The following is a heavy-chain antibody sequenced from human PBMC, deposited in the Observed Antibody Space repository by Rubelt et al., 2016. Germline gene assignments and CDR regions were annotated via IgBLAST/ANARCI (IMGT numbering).Heavy chain of an antibody. D-gene: IGHD5-24*01. CDR3: ARPHDGYNFGYFDY. J-gene: IGHJ4*02. V-gene: IGHV5-51*01. Sequence: EVQLVQSGAEVKKPGESLKISCKGSGYSFTTYRIGWVRQMPGKGLECMGIIYPGDSDTRYSPSFQGQVTIAADKSISTANLQLSGLKATDTAMYYCARPHDGYNFGYFDYWGQGTLVTVSS. CDR2: IYPGDSDT. CDR1: GYSFTTYR.